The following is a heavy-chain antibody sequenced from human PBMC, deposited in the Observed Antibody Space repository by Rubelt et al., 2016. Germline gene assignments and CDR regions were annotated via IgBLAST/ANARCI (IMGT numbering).Heavy chain of an antibody. V-gene: IGHV3-74*01. D-gene: IGHD2-21*01. CDR2: INMDGGTT. CDR3: VREYSVG. Sequence: VQLVESGGGVVQPGRSLRLSCAASGFTFSSYWMHWVRQAPGKGLVWVSRINMDGGTTSYADSVKGRFTVSRDNAKNTLYLQMNSLRAEDTAVYYCVREYSVGWGQGTLVTVSS. CDR1: GFTFSSYW. J-gene: IGHJ4*02.